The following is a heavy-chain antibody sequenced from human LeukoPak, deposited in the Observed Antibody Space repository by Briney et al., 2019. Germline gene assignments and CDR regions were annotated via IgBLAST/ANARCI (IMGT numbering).Heavy chain of an antibody. J-gene: IGHJ6*02. Sequence: PSETLSLTCAVYGGSFSGYYWSWIRQPPGKGLEWIGEINHSGSTNYNPSLKSRVTISVDTSKNQFSLKLSSVTAADTAVYYCARGQYCSGGSCYYYYYYGMDVWGQGTTVTVSS. D-gene: IGHD2-15*01. CDR3: ARGQYCSGGSCYYYYYYGMDV. CDR1: GGSFSGYY. CDR2: INHSGST. V-gene: IGHV4-34*01.